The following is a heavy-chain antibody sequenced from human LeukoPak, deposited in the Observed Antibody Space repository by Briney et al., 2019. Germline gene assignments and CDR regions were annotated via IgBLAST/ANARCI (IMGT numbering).Heavy chain of an antibody. Sequence: SGGSLRLSCAASGFTFSSYAMSWVRQAPGKGLEWVSAISGSGGSTYYADSVKGRFTISRDNSKNTLYLQMNSLRAEDTAVYYCAKGRSLHSSRQPYFDYWGQGTLVTVSS. CDR1: GFTFSSYA. J-gene: IGHJ4*02. CDR2: ISGSGGST. V-gene: IGHV3-23*01. D-gene: IGHD6-13*01. CDR3: AKGRSLHSSRQPYFDY.